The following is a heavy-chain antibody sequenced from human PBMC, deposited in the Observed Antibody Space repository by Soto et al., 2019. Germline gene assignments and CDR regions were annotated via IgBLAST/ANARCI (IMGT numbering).Heavy chain of an antibody. CDR3: ARGVGRSSWTSFDS. CDR2: IYISENT. D-gene: IGHD6-13*01. CDR1: GGSISSDY. V-gene: IGHV4-4*07. J-gene: IGHJ4*02. Sequence: SETLSLTCTVSGGSISSDYWSSIRQPAGKGLEWIGRIYISENTHYNPSLRSRVSMSLDTSKNQLSLNLSSVTAADTAVYYCARGVGRSSWTSFDSWGQGTLVTVSS.